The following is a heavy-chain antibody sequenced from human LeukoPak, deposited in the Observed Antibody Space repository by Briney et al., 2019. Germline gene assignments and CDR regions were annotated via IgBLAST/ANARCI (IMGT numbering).Heavy chain of an antibody. D-gene: IGHD6-13*01. CDR1: GYTFTNYY. CDR3: ARDQSEIAAAGLYFDY. CDR2: INPSGGST. Sequence: ASVKVSCKASGYTFTNYYMHWVRQAPGQGLEWMGIINPSGGSTSYAQKFQGRVTMTRDTSTSTVYMELSSLRSEDTAVYYCARDQSEIAAAGLYFDYWGQGTLVTVSS. J-gene: IGHJ4*02. V-gene: IGHV1-46*01.